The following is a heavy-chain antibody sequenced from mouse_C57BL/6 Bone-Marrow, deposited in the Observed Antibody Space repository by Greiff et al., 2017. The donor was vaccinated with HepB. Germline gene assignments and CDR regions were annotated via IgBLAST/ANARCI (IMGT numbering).Heavy chain of an antibody. CDR1: GYAFTNYL. V-gene: IGHV1-54*01. D-gene: IGHD1-1*01. CDR2: INPGSGGT. CDR3: ARSGYYGSKWFAY. Sequence: QVQLQQSGAELVRPGTSVKVSCKASGYAFTNYLIEWVKQRPGQGLEWIGVINPGSGGTNYNEKFKGKATLTADKSSSTAYMQRSSLTSEDSAVYFCARSGYYGSKWFAYWGQGTLVTVSA. J-gene: IGHJ3*01.